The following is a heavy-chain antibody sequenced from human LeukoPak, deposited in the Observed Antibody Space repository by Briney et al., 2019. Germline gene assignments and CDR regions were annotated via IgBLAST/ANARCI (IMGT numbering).Heavy chain of an antibody. J-gene: IGHJ4*02. CDR1: GYTFTGYY. Sequence: ASVEVSCKASGYTFTGYYMHWVRQAPGQGLEWMGWINPNSGGTNYAQKFQGWVTMTRDTSISTAYMELSRLRSDDTAVYYCARNWNYVEYFDYWGQGTLVTVSS. V-gene: IGHV1-2*04. CDR2: INPNSGGT. D-gene: IGHD1-7*01. CDR3: ARNWNYVEYFDY.